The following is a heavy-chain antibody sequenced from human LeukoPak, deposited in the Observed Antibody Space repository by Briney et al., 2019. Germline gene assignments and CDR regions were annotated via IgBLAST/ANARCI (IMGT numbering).Heavy chain of an antibody. V-gene: IGHV3-48*04. Sequence: PGGSLRLSCAASGFTFSSYSMNWVRQAPGKGLEWVSYISSSSNTIYYADSVKGRFTISRDNAKNSLSLQMNSLRAEDTAVYYCASLVVEPVATGGSFDPWGQGTLVTVSS. CDR1: GFTFSSYS. CDR2: ISSSSNTI. D-gene: IGHD2-2*01. J-gene: IGHJ5*02. CDR3: ASLVVEPVATGGSFDP.